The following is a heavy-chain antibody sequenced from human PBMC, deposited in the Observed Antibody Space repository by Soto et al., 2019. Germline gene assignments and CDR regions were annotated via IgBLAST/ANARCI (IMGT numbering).Heavy chain of an antibody. D-gene: IGHD3-10*01. CDR1: GYTFTSYG. J-gene: IGHJ4*02. Sequence: GAAVKGSCKDSGYTFTSYGISWVRQAPGQGLEWMGWISAYNGNTNYAQKLQGRVTMTTDTYTSPAYMELRSLRSDDTAVDYCARGFGELLSLYYVDYGGQVTLVAVSS. CDR2: ISAYNGNT. CDR3: ARGFGELLSLYYVDY. V-gene: IGHV1-18*04.